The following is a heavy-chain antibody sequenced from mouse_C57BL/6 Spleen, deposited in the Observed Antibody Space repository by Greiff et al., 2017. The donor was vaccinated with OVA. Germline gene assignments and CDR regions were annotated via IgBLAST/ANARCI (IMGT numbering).Heavy chain of an antibody. J-gene: IGHJ3*01. V-gene: IGHV1-81*01. Sequence: QVQLQQSGAELARPGASVKLSCKASGYTFTSYGISWVKQRTGQGLEWIGEIYPRSGNHYYNEKFKGKATLTADKSYSTAYMELRSLTSEASSVSFCGSAWFAYWGQGTLVTVSA. CDR3: GSAWFAY. D-gene: IGHD1-1*01. CDR1: GYTFTSYG. CDR2: IYPRSGNH.